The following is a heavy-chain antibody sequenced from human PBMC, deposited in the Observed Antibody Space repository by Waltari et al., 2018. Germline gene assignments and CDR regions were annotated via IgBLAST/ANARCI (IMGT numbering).Heavy chain of an antibody. D-gene: IGHD3-22*01. CDR1: GGSISSYY. J-gene: IGHJ4*02. V-gene: IGHV4-59*01. CDR3: AREYDYDSSGYFDY. Sequence: QVQLQESGPGLVKPSETLSLTCTVSGGSISSYYWSWLRQPPGKGLEWIGYIYYSGSTNYNPSLKSRVNISVDTSKNQFSLKLSSVTAADTAVYYCAREYDYDSSGYFDYWGQGTLVTVSS. CDR2: IYYSGST.